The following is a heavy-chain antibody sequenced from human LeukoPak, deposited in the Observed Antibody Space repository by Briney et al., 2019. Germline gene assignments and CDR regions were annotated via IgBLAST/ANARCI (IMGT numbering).Heavy chain of an antibody. CDR1: GGSISSHY. Sequence: PSETLSLTCTVSGGSISSHYWSWIRQPPGKGLEWIGYFYYSGSTNYNPSLKSRVTISVDTSKNQFSLKLSSVTAADTAVYYCAKREEQLGDAFDIWGQGTMVTVSS. D-gene: IGHD6-6*01. CDR3: AKREEQLGDAFDI. J-gene: IGHJ3*02. V-gene: IGHV4-59*11. CDR2: FYYSGST.